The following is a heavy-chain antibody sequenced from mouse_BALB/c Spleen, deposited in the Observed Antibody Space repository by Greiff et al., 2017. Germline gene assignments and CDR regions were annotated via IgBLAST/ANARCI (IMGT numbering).Heavy chain of an antibody. CDR1: GYTFTDYN. V-gene: IGHV1S29*02. D-gene: IGHD3-3*01. Sequence: VQLQQSGPELVKPGASVKISCKASGYTFTDYNMHWVKQSHGKSLEWIGYIYPYNGGTGYNQKFKSKATLTVDNSSSTAYMELRSLTSEDSAVYYCARSRGRAFAYWGQGTLVTVSA. CDR2: IYPYNGGT. CDR3: ARSRGRAFAY. J-gene: IGHJ3*01.